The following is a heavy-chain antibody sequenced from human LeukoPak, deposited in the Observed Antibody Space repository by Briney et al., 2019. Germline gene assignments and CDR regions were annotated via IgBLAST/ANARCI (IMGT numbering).Heavy chain of an antibody. CDR1: GGSFSGYY. Sequence: PSETLSLTCAVYGGSFSGYYWSWIRQPPGKGLEWIGEINHSGSTNYNPSLKSRVTISVDTYKNQFSLKLSSVTAADTAVYYCASNARDILTGYFYHYYYMDVWGKGTTVTVSS. V-gene: IGHV4-34*01. J-gene: IGHJ6*03. D-gene: IGHD3-9*01. CDR2: INHSGST. CDR3: ASNARDILTGYFYHYYYMDV.